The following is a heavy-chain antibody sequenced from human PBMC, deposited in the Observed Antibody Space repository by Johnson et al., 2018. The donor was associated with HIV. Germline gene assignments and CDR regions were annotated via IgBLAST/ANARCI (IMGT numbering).Heavy chain of an antibody. V-gene: IGHV3-13*01. Sequence: VQLVESGGGLVQPGGSLRLSCAASGFTFSSYAMSWVRQAPGKGLEWVSAIGSAGDTYYPGSVNGRFTISRENAKNSLYLQMNSLRAGDTAVYYCAAGGVPALDIWGQGTMVTVSS. D-gene: IGHD2-15*01. CDR3: AAGGVPALDI. J-gene: IGHJ3*02. CDR1: GFTFSSYA. CDR2: IGSAGDT.